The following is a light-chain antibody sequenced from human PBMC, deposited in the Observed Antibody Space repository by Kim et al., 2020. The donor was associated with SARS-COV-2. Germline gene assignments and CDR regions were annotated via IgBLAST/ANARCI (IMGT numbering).Light chain of an antibody. V-gene: IGLV3-19*01. CDR2: GKN. Sequence: VDWGQTDRITCQGDSLRSYYATWYQQKPGQAPILVIYGKNNRPSGIPDRFSGSSSGNTASLTITGTQAGDEADYYCNSRDTNDNVVFGGGTQLTVL. CDR3: NSRDTNDNVV. CDR1: SLRSYY. J-gene: IGLJ2*01.